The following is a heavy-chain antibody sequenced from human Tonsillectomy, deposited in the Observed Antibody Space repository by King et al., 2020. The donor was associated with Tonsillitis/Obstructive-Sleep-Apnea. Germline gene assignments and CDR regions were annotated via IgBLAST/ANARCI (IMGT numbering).Heavy chain of an antibody. CDR2: IKRDGSEK. Sequence: VQLVESGGGLVQPGGSLRLPCAGSGFTFTTYWMTWVRQAPGKGLEWVANIKRDGSEKNYVDSVKGRFTISRDNAKNSLYLQMNSLRAEDTAVYYCARVLSYCSGGSCYDRFDYWGQGTLVTVSS. J-gene: IGHJ4*02. CDR1: GFTFTTYW. CDR3: ARVLSYCSGGSCYDRFDY. V-gene: IGHV3-7*04. D-gene: IGHD2-15*01.